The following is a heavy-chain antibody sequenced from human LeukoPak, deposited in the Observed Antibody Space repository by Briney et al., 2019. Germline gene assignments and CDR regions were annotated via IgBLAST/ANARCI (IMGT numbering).Heavy chain of an antibody. Sequence: GGSLRLSCAASGFTVSSNYMSWVRQAPGKGLEWVSAIDSTGACTWYADSVKGRFTISKDSSKTILYLQMNSLRAEDAAVYFCAKGSAAGRPYYFDYWGQGTLVTVSS. CDR3: AKGSAAGRPYYFDY. V-gene: IGHV3-53*01. D-gene: IGHD6-25*01. J-gene: IGHJ4*02. CDR2: IDSTGACT. CDR1: GFTVSSNY.